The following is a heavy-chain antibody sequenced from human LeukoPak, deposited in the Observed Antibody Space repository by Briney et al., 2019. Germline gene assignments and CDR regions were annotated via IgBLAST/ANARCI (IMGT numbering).Heavy chain of an antibody. J-gene: IGHJ4*02. V-gene: IGHV3-33*08. CDR3: ARGEYYYDSSGYRF. CDR1: GFTFSSYG. Sequence: PGGSLRLSCAASGFTFSSYGMHWVRQAPGKGLEWVAVIWYDGSNKYYADSVKGRFTISRDNSKNTLYLQMNSLRAEDTAVYYCARGEYYYDSSGYRFWDQGTLVTVSS. CDR2: IWYDGSNK. D-gene: IGHD3-22*01.